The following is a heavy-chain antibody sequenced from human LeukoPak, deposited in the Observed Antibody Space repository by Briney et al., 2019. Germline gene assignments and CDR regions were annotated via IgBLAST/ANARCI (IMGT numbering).Heavy chain of an antibody. D-gene: IGHD2-15*01. Sequence: PSGTLSLTCTVSGGSISSINWWSWVRQPPGKGLEWIGEIYHSGSTNYNPPLKSRVTISVDKSKNQFSLKLSSVTAADTAVYYCARGCSGGSCSDYWGQGTLVTVSS. V-gene: IGHV4-4*02. CDR2: IYHSGST. CDR1: GGSISSINW. J-gene: IGHJ4*02. CDR3: ARGCSGGSCSDY.